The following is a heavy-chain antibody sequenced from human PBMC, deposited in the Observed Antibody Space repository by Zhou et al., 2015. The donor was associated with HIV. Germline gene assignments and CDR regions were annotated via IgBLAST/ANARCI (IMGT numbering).Heavy chain of an antibody. CDR3: ARVGYYDSSGYPDY. J-gene: IGHJ4*02. Sequence: EVQLVESGGGLVQPGGSLRLSCAASGFTFSSYWMSWVRQAPGKGLEWVANIKQDGSEKYYVDSVKGRFTISRDNAKNSLYLQMNSLRAEDTAVYYCARVGYYDSSGYPDYWGQGTLVTVSS. D-gene: IGHD3-22*01. CDR1: GFTFSSYW. V-gene: IGHV3-7*01. CDR2: IKQDGSEK.